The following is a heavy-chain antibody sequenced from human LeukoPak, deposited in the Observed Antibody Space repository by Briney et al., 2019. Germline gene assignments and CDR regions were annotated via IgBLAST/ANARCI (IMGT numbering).Heavy chain of an antibody. V-gene: IGHV3-30*02. CDR2: IRYDGSHK. Sequence: GGSLRLSCAASGFTFRSYGMHWFRQAPGKGLEWVAFIRYDGSHKYYADSVKGRFTISRDNSKNTLYLQMNNLRAEDTAVFYCAKDFEQNRYISSWLDYWGQGTLVTVSS. CDR3: AKDFEQNRYISSWLDY. CDR1: GFTFRSYG. J-gene: IGHJ4*02. D-gene: IGHD6-13*01.